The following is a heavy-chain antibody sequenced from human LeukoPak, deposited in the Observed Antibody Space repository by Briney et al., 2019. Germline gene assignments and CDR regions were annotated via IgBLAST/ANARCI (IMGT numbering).Heavy chain of an antibody. J-gene: IGHJ5*02. Sequence: GRSLRLSCAASGFTFDDYAMHWVRQAPGKGLEWVSGISWNSGSIGYADSVKGRFTISRDNAKNSLYLQMNSLRAEDTALYYCAKDRSYDILTGHNWFDPWGQGTLVTVSS. CDR2: ISWNSGSI. V-gene: IGHV3-9*01. CDR3: AKDRSYDILTGHNWFDP. CDR1: GFTFDDYA. D-gene: IGHD3-9*01.